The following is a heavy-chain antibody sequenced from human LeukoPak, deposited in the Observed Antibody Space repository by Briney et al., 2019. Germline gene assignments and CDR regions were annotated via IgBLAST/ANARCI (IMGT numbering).Heavy chain of an antibody. CDR2: ISAYNGNT. CDR3: ARVKRLLWFGELLS. D-gene: IGHD3-10*01. CDR1: GYTFTSYG. J-gene: IGHJ5*02. V-gene: IGHV1-18*01. Sequence: GASVKVSCKASGYTFTSYGISWVRQAPGQGLEWMGWISAYNGNTNYAQKLQGRVTMTTDTSTSTAYMELRSLRSDDTAVYYCARVKRLLWFGELLSWGQGTLVTVPS.